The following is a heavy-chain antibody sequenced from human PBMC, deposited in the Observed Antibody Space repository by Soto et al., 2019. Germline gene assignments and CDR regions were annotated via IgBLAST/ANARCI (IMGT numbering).Heavy chain of an antibody. CDR2: INGRSNYK. CDR3: VREDGLVGSNSAFDY. Sequence: EVQVVESGGGLVKPGGSLRLSCATSGFSFSTYNMNWVRQAPGKGLEWVSSINGRSNYKYYTDSVKGRFAISRDNPKNSLYPQRDSLRVEDTAVYYCVREDGLVGSNSAFDYWGQGTLVTVSS. V-gene: IGHV3-21*02. D-gene: IGHD1-26*01. J-gene: IGHJ4*02. CDR1: GFSFSTYN.